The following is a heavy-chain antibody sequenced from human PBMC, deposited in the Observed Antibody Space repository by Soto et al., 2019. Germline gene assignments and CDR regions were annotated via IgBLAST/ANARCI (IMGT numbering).Heavy chain of an antibody. J-gene: IGHJ4*02. CDR2: IWYDGSNK. Sequence: QVQLVESGGGVVQPGKSLRLSCTASGFTFSTYGMHWVRQAPGKGLEWVAVIWYDGSNKYHGDSLKGRFTISRDNSKNTLNLQMNNLRAEDTAVYYCGRDGALGDTAVVDSCGQGTLVTVSS. CDR1: GFTFSTYG. CDR3: GRDGALGDTAVVDS. V-gene: IGHV3-33*01. D-gene: IGHD5-18*01.